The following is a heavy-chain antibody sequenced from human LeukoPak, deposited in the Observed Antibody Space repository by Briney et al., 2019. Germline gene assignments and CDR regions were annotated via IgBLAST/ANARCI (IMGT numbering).Heavy chain of an antibody. D-gene: IGHD3-22*01. CDR2: INPSGGST. V-gene: IGHV1-46*01. Sequence: ASVKVSCKASGYTFTSYYMHWVRQAPGQGLEWMGIINPSGGSTSYAQKFQGRVTMTRDTSTSTVYMELSSLRSEDTAVYYCARDRRTYDSSGYYYVGDAFDIWGQGTMVTVSS. J-gene: IGHJ3*02. CDR1: GYTFTSYY. CDR3: ARDRRTYDSSGYYYVGDAFDI.